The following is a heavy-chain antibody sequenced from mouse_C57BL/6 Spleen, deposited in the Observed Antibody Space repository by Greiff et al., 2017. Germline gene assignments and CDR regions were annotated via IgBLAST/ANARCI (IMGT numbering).Heavy chain of an antibody. CDR3: ARSEGFTTVVPLAS. CDR1: GYTFTSYW. Sequence: QVQLQQPGAELVKPGASVKMSCKASGYTFTSYWITWVKQRPGQGLEWIGEIYPGSGSTNYNEKFKSKATLTVDTSSSTAYMQLSSLTSEDSAVYYCARSEGFTTVVPLASWGQGTLVTVSA. V-gene: IGHV1-55*01. D-gene: IGHD1-1*01. J-gene: IGHJ3*01. CDR2: IYPGSGST.